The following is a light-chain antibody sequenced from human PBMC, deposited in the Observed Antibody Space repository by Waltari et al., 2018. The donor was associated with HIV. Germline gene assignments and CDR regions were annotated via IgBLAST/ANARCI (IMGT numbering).Light chain of an antibody. CDR3: AAWDDSLNGWV. J-gene: IGLJ3*02. Sequence: QSVLTQPPSASGTPGQRVTISCSGSSSNIGSNPVNWYQQLPGTAPKLLIYINNRWPSGVPDRVSGSKAGTSASLASSGLESEDESDYYCAAWDDSLNGWVFGGGTKLTVL. CDR2: INN. CDR1: SSNIGSNP. V-gene: IGLV1-44*01.